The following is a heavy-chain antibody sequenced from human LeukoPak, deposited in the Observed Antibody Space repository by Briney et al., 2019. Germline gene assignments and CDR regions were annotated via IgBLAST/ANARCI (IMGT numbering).Heavy chain of an antibody. CDR1: GYTFTGYY. CDR3: VRGVFYDYYYYMDV. D-gene: IGHD2-8*01. J-gene: IGHJ6*03. V-gene: IGHV1-2*02. Sequence: ASVKVSCKASGYTFTGYYMHWVRQAPGQGLEWMGWINPNSGGTNYAQKFQGRVTMTRDTSISTAYMELSRLRSDDTAVYYCVRGVFYDYYYYMDVWDKGTTVTVSS. CDR2: INPNSGGT.